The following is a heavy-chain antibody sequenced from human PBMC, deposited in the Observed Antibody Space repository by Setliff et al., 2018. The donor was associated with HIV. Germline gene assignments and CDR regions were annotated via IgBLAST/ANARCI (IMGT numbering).Heavy chain of an antibody. D-gene: IGHD1-7*01. V-gene: IGHV4-38-2*02. CDR3: ARITGTTR. J-gene: IGHJ4*02. CDR1: GYSISSGYY. CDR2: IYYSGST. Sequence: SETLSLTCTVTGYSISSGYYWGWIRQPPGKGLEWIGSIYYSGSTYYNPSLKSRVTISVDTSKNQFSLKLSSVTAADTAVYYCARITGTTRWGQGTLVTVSS.